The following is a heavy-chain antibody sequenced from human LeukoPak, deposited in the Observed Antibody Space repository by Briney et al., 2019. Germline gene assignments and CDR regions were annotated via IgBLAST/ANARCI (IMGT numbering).Heavy chain of an antibody. D-gene: IGHD3-22*01. CDR1: GFTFDNYT. CDR2: INWNSGTI. V-gene: IGHV3-9*01. J-gene: IGHJ5*02. CDR3: SKGKRVNYDSSVFDP. Sequence: PGESLSLSCAVSGFTFDNYTMHWVRQAPRKGLERVAVINWNSGTIGYSDPANGRFTISREKAKNYLYLEMQSLMTAAATSCYCSKGKRVNYDSSVFDPWGQGTLVTVSS.